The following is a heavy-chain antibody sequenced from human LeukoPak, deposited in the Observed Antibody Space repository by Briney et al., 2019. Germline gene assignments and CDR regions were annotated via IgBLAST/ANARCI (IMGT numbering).Heavy chain of an antibody. CDR3: AKYSSSSMYYFDS. J-gene: IGHJ4*02. CDR2: ISGSGDSA. D-gene: IGHD6-6*01. CDR1: GFTFSNYA. V-gene: IGHV3-23*01. Sequence: PGGSLRLSCAASGFTFSNYAMSWVRQAPGKGLEWVSTISGSGDSAYYADSVEGRFTISRDNSKNTLYLQMNSLRAEDTTVYYCAKYSSSSMYYFDSWGQGTLVTVSS.